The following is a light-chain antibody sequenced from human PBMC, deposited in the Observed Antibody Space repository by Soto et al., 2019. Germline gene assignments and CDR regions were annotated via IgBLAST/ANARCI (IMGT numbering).Light chain of an antibody. Sequence: EIVLTQSPGILYLSPGDRATLSCRASQTISSGFLAWYQQKVGQAPRLLIYDASNRATGVPDRFSGSGSGTDFSLTIGRLEPEDFAVYHCQQYSSSPRTFGQGTRLEIK. CDR3: QQYSSSPRT. V-gene: IGKV3-20*01. CDR2: DAS. J-gene: IGKJ5*01. CDR1: QTISSGF.